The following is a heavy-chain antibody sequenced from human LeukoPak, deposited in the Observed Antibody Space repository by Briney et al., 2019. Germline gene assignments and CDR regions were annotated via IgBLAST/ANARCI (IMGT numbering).Heavy chain of an antibody. CDR1: GFTFSDYY. Sequence: GGSLRLSCAASGFTFSDYYMSWIRQAPGKGLEWVSYISSSGSTIYYADSVEGRFTIFRDNSKSTLYVQMNRLRAEDTAIYYCVKGGSDYYGSGYYYYGMDVWGQGTTVTVSS. J-gene: IGHJ6*02. V-gene: IGHV3-11*01. CDR2: ISSSGSTI. D-gene: IGHD3-10*01. CDR3: VKGGSDYYGSGYYYYGMDV.